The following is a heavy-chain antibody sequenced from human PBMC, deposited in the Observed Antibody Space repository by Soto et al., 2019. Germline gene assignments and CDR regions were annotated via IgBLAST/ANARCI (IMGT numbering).Heavy chain of an antibody. CDR1: GGSVNSYY. CDR3: ATYNSGHYYFAMDV. CDR2: LYTNENT. D-gene: IGHD1-20*01. Sequence: PSETLSLTCTVSGGSVNSYYWSWIRQPAGKGLEWIGRLYTNENTNYNPSLRSRVTMSVDTSKNQFSLTLSSVTAADTAVYYCATYNSGHYYFAMDVWGHGTTVTVSS. V-gene: IGHV4-4*07. J-gene: IGHJ6*02.